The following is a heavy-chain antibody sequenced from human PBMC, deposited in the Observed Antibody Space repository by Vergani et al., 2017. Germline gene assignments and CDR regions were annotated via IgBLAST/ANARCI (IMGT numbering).Heavy chain of an antibody. D-gene: IGHD2-2*01. CDR2: IIPIFGTA. J-gene: IGHJ6*02. V-gene: IGHV1-69*12. CDR1: GGTFSSYA. Sequence: QVQLVQSGAEVKKPGSSVKVSCKASGGTFSSYAISWVRQAPGQGLEWMGGIIPIFGTANYAQKFQGRVTITADESTSTAYMELSSLRSEDTAVYYCARXCSSASCYGYYYYGMDVWGQGTTVTVSS. CDR3: ARXCSSASCYGYYYYGMDV.